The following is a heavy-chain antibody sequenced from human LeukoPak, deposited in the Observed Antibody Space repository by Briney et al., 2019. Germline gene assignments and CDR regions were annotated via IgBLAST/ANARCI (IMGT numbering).Heavy chain of an antibody. CDR2: IGSSGGDT. CDR3: AKYTGPWEQFGIAFDI. CDR1: GFLFSTYA. J-gene: IGHJ3*02. Sequence: PGGALVLSCAASGFLFSTYAMSWVRPAPGKGLEWVSAIGSSGGDTYYTASVKGRFTISRDNSKNTLYLQLNSLRAEDTAFYYCAKYTGPWEQFGIAFDIWGQGTMVTVSS. D-gene: IGHD1/OR15-1a*01. V-gene: IGHV3-23*01.